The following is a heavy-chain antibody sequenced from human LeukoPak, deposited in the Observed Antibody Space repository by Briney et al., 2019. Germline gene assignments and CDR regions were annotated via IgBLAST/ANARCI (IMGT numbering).Heavy chain of an antibody. V-gene: IGHV1-69*05. J-gene: IGHJ4*02. Sequence: SVKVSCKASGGTFSSSAISWVRQAPGQGLEWMGGIIPIFGAANYAQKFQDRVTITTDESTSTAYMELNSLRSEDTAVYYCAGGRDCGGGSCYHALLDYWGQGTLVTVSS. CDR3: AGGRDCGGGSCYHALLDY. D-gene: IGHD2-15*01. CDR1: GGTFSSSA. CDR2: IIPIFGAA.